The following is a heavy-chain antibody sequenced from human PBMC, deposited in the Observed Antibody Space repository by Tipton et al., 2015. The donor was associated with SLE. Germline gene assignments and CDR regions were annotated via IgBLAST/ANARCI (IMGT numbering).Heavy chain of an antibody. CDR1: GPSVSGHY. CDR3: ARGSVVADDF. J-gene: IGHJ4*02. V-gene: IGHV4-59*02. CDR2: IHYNRDT. D-gene: IGHD2-15*01. Sequence: LRLSCTVSGPSVSGHYWNWFRQTPGKGLEWIGYIHYNRDTNYHPSLKSRVTISVDTSKNQLSLKLTSVTAADTAVYYCARGSVVADDFWGQGTLVTVSS.